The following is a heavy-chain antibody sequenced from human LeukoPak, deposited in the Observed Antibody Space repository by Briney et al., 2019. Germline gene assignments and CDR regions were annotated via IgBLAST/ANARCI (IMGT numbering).Heavy chain of an antibody. J-gene: IGHJ3*02. Sequence: GASVKVSCKTSGYTFTGYYIHWVRQAPGQGLEWMGWINPNSGDTNYAQKFQGRVSMTGDTSISTAYMELSRLRSDDTAVYYCARTLVVINDAFDIWAKGQWSPSLQ. CDR2: INPNSGDT. CDR3: ARTLVVINDAFDI. D-gene: IGHD3-22*01. CDR1: GYTFTGYY. V-gene: IGHV1-2*02.